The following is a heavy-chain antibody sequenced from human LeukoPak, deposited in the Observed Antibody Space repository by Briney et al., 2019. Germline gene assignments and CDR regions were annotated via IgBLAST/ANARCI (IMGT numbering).Heavy chain of an antibody. Sequence: GGSLRLSCAASGFTFGDYGMSWVRQAPGKGLEWVSGINWNGGSTGYADSVKGRFTISRDNAKNSLYLQMNSLRAEDTALYYCARGPDSYYYYYMDVWGKGTTVTVSS. J-gene: IGHJ6*03. D-gene: IGHD1-14*01. V-gene: IGHV3-20*04. CDR3: ARGPDSYYYYYMDV. CDR1: GFTFGDYG. CDR2: INWNGGST.